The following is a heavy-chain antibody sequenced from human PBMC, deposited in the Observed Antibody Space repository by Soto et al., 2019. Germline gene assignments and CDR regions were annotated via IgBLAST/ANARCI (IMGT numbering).Heavy chain of an antibody. CDR1: GGTFSNTA. V-gene: IGHV1-69*01. CDR2: IVPIFGAP. CDR3: ATPSEPRDTAMLTGSAH. D-gene: IGHD5-18*01. Sequence: QGQLVQSGAEVKKPGSSVKVSCNASGGTFSNTAVIWVLQAPGQGLAWMGGIVPIFGAPNYAQKFQGRLMIWADESASKGYMEVNTLPTEDTAVHYSATPSEPRDTAMLTGSAHWGEGPLLTFSS. J-gene: IGHJ4*02.